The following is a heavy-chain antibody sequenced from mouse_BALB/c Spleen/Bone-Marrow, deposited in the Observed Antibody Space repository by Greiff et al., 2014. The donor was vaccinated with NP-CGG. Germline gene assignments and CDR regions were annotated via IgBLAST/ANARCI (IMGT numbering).Heavy chain of an antibody. Sequence: DVQLQESGPDLAKPGASVKLSCKASGYSFTGYFLNWVRQSHGKSLKWIGRINPFNGDTFYNQKFKGKATLTVDKSSTTAHMELLSLTSEDSAVYYCGRWGDGYYYAMDYWGQGTSVTVSS. V-gene: IGHV1-37*01. CDR2: INPFNGDT. J-gene: IGHJ4*01. D-gene: IGHD2-3*01. CDR3: GRWGDGYYYAMDY. CDR1: GYSFTGYF.